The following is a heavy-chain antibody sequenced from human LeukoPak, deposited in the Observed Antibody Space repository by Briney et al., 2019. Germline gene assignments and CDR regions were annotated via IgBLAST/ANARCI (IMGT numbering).Heavy chain of an antibody. V-gene: IGHV4-59*01. CDR1: GGSISSYY. CDR3: ASGRPYYYDRVYAFDI. CDR2: IYYSGST. D-gene: IGHD3-22*01. J-gene: IGHJ3*02. Sequence: SETLSLTCTVSGGSISSYYWSWIRQPPGKGLEWIGYIYYSGSTNYNPSLKSRVTISVDTSKNQFSLKLSSVTAADTAVYYCASGRPYYYDRVYAFDIWGQGTMVTDSS.